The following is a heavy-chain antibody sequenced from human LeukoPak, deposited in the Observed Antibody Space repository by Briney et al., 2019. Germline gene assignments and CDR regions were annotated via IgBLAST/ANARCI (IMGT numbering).Heavy chain of an antibody. CDR2: IYYSGST. V-gene: IGHV4-59*01. CDR1: GGSISSYY. Sequence: SETLSLTCTVSGGSISSYYWSWFRQPPGKGPEWIGSIYYSGSTNYYPSLKSRVTMSVDTSKNQFSLKLSSVTAADTAVYYCARANYFDYWGQGTLVTVSS. CDR3: ARANYFDY. J-gene: IGHJ4*02.